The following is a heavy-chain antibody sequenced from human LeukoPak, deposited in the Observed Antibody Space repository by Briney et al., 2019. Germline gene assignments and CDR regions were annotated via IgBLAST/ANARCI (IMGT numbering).Heavy chain of an antibody. CDR1: GGSISSYY. D-gene: IGHD2-2*03. J-gene: IGHJ6*02. V-gene: IGHV4-4*07. CDR2: VYTSGST. Sequence: PSETLSLTCTVSGGSISSYYWSWIRQPAGKGLEWIGRVYTSGSTNYNPSLKSRVTMSVDTSKNQFSLKLSSVTAADTAVYYCARAGYCSSTSCQWVPLVWGQGTTVTVSS. CDR3: ARAGYCSSTSCQWVPLV.